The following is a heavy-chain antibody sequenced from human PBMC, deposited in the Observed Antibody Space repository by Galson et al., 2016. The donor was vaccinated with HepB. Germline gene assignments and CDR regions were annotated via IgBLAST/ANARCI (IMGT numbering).Heavy chain of an antibody. V-gene: IGHV3-30-3*01. J-gene: IGHJ4*02. CDR1: GFSFTNYW. CDR3: GRDRDEYSSGWYSDY. CDR2: ISFDENIQ. Sequence: SLRLSCAASGFSFTNYWMSWVRQAPGKGLEWVAVISFDENIQYYADSVKGRFTLSRDNSKNTLYLQMNSLGAEETALYYCGRDRDEYSSGWYSDYWGQGTLVTVSS. D-gene: IGHD6-19*01.